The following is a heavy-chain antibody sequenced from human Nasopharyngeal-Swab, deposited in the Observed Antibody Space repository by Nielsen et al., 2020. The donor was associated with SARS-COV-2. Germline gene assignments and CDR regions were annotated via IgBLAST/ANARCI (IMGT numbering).Heavy chain of an antibody. Sequence: ASVKVSCKASGYTFTSYGISWVRQAPGQGLEWMGWISGNIGTTNYAQNLQGRVTMTTDPSTSTAYMELRNLRSDDTAVYYRARGSTLIDYWGQGTLVTVSS. V-gene: IGHV1-18*01. CDR2: ISGNIGTT. J-gene: IGHJ4*02. CDR1: GYTFTSYG. D-gene: IGHD1-26*01. CDR3: ARGSTLIDY.